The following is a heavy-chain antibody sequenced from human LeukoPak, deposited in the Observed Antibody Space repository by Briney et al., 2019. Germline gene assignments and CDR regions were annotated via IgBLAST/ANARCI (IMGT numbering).Heavy chain of an antibody. Sequence: GGSLRLSCAGSGFTFGRYWMSWVRQAPGKGLESVASINQGGSRLHYLDSVTGRFIISRDDAQNSLFLQMTRLRVDDTAVYYCARLKDDVTKLDYWGQGTLVSVSS. D-gene: IGHD2-8*01. CDR3: ARLKDDVTKLDY. V-gene: IGHV3-7*01. CDR1: GFTFGRYW. J-gene: IGHJ4*02. CDR2: INQGGSRL.